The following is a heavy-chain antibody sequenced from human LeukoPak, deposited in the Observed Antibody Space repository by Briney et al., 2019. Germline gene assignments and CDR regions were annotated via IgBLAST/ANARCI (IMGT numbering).Heavy chain of an antibody. J-gene: IGHJ5*01. CDR2: IWYDGTNK. D-gene: IGHD1-26*01. V-gene: IGHV3-33*06. CDR1: GFTFSDYG. CDR3: AKDRGSYSTTADS. Sequence: PGGSLSLSCAASGFTFSDYGIHWVRQAPGKGLEWVAVIWYDGTNKYYGDSVKGRFTISRDNSKNTLYLQMNSLRAEDTAVYYCAKDRGSYSTTADSWGQGTLVTVSS.